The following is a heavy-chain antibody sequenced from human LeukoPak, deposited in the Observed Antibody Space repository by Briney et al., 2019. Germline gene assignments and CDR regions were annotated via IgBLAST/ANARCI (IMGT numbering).Heavy chain of an antibody. CDR3: ARAMTTVTDYYYGMDV. CDR2: IYYSGST. Sequence: PSETLSLTCTVSGGSISSYYWSWIRQPPGKGLEWIGYIYYSGSTNYNPSLKSRVTISVDTSKNQFSLKLSSVTAADTAVYYCARAMTTVTDYYYGMDVWGQGTTVTVSS. V-gene: IGHV4-59*01. CDR1: GGSISSYY. J-gene: IGHJ6*02. D-gene: IGHD4-11*01.